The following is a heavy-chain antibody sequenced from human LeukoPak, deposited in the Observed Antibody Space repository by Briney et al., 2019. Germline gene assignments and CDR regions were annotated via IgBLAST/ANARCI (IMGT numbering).Heavy chain of an antibody. Sequence: GGSLRLSCAASGFTFSSYWMHWVRQAPGKGLVWVSRINSDGSSTSYADSVKGRFTISRDNAKNTLYLQMNSLRAEDTDVYYCARGAPDYGDDAFDIWGQGTMGTVSS. CDR3: ARGAPDYGDDAFDI. CDR1: GFTFSSYW. J-gene: IGHJ3*02. D-gene: IGHD4-17*01. V-gene: IGHV3-74*01. CDR2: INSDGSST.